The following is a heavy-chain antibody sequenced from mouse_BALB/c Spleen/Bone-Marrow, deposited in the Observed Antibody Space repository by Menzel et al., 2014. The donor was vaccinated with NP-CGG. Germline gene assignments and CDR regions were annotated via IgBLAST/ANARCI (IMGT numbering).Heavy chain of an antibody. V-gene: IGHV1-54*01. J-gene: IGHJ4*01. CDR3: ARRDYAMDY. CDR1: GYAFTNYL. CDR2: INPGSGGT. Sequence: QVQLKQSGAELVRPGTSVKVSCKASGYAFTNYLIEWVKQRPGQGLEWIGVINPGSGGTNYNEKFKGKATLTADKSSSTAYMQLSSLTSDDSVVYFCARRDYAMDYWGQGTSVTASS.